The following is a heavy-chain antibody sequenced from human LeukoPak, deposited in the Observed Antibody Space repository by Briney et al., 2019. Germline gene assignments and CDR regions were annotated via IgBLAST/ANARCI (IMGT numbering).Heavy chain of an antibody. Sequence: GGSLRLSFAASGFTFSSYAMSWVRQAPGKGLEWVSAISGSGGSTYYADSVKGRFIISRDNSKNTLYLQMNSLRAEDTAVYYCATSDDYGDYDGYWGQGTLVTVSS. J-gene: IGHJ4*02. CDR3: ATSDDYGDYDGY. D-gene: IGHD4-17*01. V-gene: IGHV3-23*01. CDR1: GFTFSSYA. CDR2: ISGSGGST.